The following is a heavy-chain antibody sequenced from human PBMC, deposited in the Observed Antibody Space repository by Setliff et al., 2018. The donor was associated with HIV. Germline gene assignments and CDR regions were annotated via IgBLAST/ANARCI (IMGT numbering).Heavy chain of an antibody. J-gene: IGHJ4*02. CDR3: ARFHFYHYDDEYYGYYFDY. D-gene: IGHD3-22*01. V-gene: IGHV4-34*01. CDR1: GGSFSGNY. CDR2: VNHGGRL. Sequence: SETLSLTCAVYGGSFSGNYWSWIRQPPGKGLEWIGEVNHGGRLNYNPSLKSRVTISVDTSKNQFSLRLTFVTAADTALYYCARFHFYHYDDEYYGYYFDYWGQGTLVTVSS.